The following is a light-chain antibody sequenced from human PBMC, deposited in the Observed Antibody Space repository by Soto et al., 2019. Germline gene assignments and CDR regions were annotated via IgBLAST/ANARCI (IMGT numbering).Light chain of an antibody. J-gene: IGLJ3*02. CDR2: SND. Sequence: QSVLTQPPSVSGAPGQRVTISCTGSRSNIGAGYDVHWYQQLPGTAPKLLIFSNDHRPSGVPDRFSGSKSGTSAYLAISGLRSEDEADYYCAAWDDSLRGHWAFGGGTQLTVL. CDR1: RSNIGAGYD. CDR3: AAWDDSLRGHWA. V-gene: IGLV1-40*01.